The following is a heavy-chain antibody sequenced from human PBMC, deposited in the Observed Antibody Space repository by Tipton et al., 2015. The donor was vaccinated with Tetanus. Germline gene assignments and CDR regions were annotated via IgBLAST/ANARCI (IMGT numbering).Heavy chain of an antibody. D-gene: IGHD6-19*01. CDR3: SKGIWSSGWYNFDY. V-gene: IGHV3-9*01. Sequence: SLRLSCAASGFPFDDYAMHWVRQAPGKGLEWVSAISWNTDNIASADSVKGRFTISRDNAKNSLYLQRNSLRAEDTALYYCSKGIWSSGWYNFDYGGQGALCTVSS. J-gene: IGHJ4*02. CDR1: GFPFDDYA. CDR2: ISWNTDNI.